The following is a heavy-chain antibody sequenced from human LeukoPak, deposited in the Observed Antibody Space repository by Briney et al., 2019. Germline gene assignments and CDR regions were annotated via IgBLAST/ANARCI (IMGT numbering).Heavy chain of an antibody. V-gene: IGHV3-21*01. CDR2: ISASSTYT. Sequence: GGSLRLSCVGSDNSFNSYIINWVRQAPGKELEWVSSISASSTYTYSADSVRGRFTISRDNSKNTLYLQMNSLRAEDTAVYYCAKPYYDSSGYYYEEVFDYWGQGTLVTVSS. D-gene: IGHD3-22*01. CDR1: DNSFNSYI. CDR3: AKPYYDSSGYYYEEVFDY. J-gene: IGHJ4*02.